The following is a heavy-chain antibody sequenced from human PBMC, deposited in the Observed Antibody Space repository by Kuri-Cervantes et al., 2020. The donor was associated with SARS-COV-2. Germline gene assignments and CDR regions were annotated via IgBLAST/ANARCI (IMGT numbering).Heavy chain of an antibody. Sequence: GSLRLSCAVYGGSFSDYYWSWVRQPPGKGLEWIGEINHSGNTNYDPSLKSRVTISVDTSKNQFSLKLSSVTAADTAVYYCARGVGYCSGGSCYYYFDYWGQGTLVTVSS. J-gene: IGHJ4*02. D-gene: IGHD2-15*01. CDR3: ARGVGYCSGGSCYYYFDY. CDR2: INHSGNT. CDR1: GGSFSDYY. V-gene: IGHV4-34*01.